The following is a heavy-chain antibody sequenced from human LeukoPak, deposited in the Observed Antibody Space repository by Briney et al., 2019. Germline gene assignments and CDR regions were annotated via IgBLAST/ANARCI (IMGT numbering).Heavy chain of an antibody. CDR3: AKVLYQEDY. V-gene: IGHV3-23*01. J-gene: IGHJ4*02. D-gene: IGHD2-2*02. Sequence: PGGSLRLSCAASGFTLSSYAMSWVRQAPGKGLEWVSAISGSGGGTYYADSVKGRFTISRDNSKNTLYLQMNSLRAGDTAVYYCAKVLYQEDYWGQGTLVTVSS. CDR2: ISGSGGGT. CDR1: GFTLSSYA.